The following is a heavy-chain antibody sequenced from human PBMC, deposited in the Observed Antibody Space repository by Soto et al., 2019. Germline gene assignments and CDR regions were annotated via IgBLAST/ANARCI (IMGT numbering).Heavy chain of an antibody. Sequence: SETLSLTCAVSGASIDNNGYSWTWIRQHPGKGLEWIGTNNNRADTYYNPSLKSRLTISLDTSQNHFSLRLNAVTAADTAIYYFARGCSGWKALNWFDPWGQGIMVTVSS. CDR1: GASIDNNGYS. D-gene: IGHD6-19*01. CDR3: ARGCSGWKALNWFDP. CDR2: NNNRADT. J-gene: IGHJ5*02. V-gene: IGHV4-31*11.